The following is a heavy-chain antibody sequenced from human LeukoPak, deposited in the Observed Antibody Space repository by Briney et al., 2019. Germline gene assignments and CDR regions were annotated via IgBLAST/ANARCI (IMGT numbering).Heavy chain of an antibody. CDR3: ARDTREYSSGWYVPYFDY. CDR2: IYHSGST. D-gene: IGHD6-19*01. Sequence: PSETLSLTCAVSGYSISSGYYWGWIRQPPGKGLEWIGSIYHSGSTYYNPSLKSRVTMSVDTSKNQFSLKLSSVTAADTAVYYCARDTREYSSGWYVPYFDYWGQGTLVTVSS. J-gene: IGHJ4*02. CDR1: GYSISSGYY. V-gene: IGHV4-38-2*02.